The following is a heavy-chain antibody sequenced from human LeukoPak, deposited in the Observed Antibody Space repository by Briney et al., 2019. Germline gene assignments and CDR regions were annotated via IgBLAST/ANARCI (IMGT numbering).Heavy chain of an antibody. V-gene: IGHV6-1*01. CDR2: TYYRSKWYN. CDR3: ARGVRSMGDWFDP. J-gene: IGHJ5*02. CDR1: GDSVSSNSAA. D-gene: IGHD3-10*01. Sequence: SQTLSLTCAISGDSVSSNSAAWNWIRQSPPRGLEWLGRTYYRSKWYNDYAVSVKSRITINPDTSKNQFSLQLNSVTPEDTAVYYCARGVRSMGDWFDPWGRGTLVTVSS.